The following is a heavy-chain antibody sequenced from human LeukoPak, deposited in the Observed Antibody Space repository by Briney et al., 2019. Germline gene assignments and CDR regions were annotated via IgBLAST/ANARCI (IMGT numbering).Heavy chain of an antibody. J-gene: IGHJ5*02. Sequence: SETLSLTCTVSGGSISSYYWSWIRQPAGKGLEWIGRIYTSGSTNYNPSLKSRVTMSVDTSKNQFSLKLSSVTAADTAVYYCARDLSAAAGYNWFDPWGQGTLVTVSS. V-gene: IGHV4-4*07. D-gene: IGHD6-13*01. CDR1: GGSISSYY. CDR2: IYTSGST. CDR3: ARDLSAAAGYNWFDP.